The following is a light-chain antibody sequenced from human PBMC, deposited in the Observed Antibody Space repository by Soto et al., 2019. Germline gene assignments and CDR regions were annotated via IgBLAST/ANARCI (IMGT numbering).Light chain of an antibody. CDR2: GAS. J-gene: IGKJ4*01. CDR1: QSVSSNY. CDR3: QQYGSSPRVT. Sequence: EIVLTQSPGTLSLSPGERATLSCRASQSVSSNYLAWYQQKPGQAPRLLIYGASSRATGNPDRFSGSGSGTDFTLTISRLEPEDFAVYYCQQYGSSPRVTFGGGTKVEIK. V-gene: IGKV3-20*01.